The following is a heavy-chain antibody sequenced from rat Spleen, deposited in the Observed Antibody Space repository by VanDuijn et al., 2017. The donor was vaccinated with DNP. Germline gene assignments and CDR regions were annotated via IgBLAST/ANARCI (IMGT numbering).Heavy chain of an antibody. V-gene: IGHV2-47*01. Sequence: QVQLKESGPGLVQPSQTLSLTCTVSGLSLTSNSVSWIRQPPGKGLEWMGAIWSGGTTAYNSALKSRLSISRDTSKSQVFLKMNSLQPEDTGTYYCARHRGGAFAGYFDFCGPGTMVTVSS. D-gene: IGHD1-11*01. J-gene: IGHJ1*01. CDR2: IWSGGTT. CDR3: ARHRGGAFAGYFDF. CDR1: GLSLTSNS.